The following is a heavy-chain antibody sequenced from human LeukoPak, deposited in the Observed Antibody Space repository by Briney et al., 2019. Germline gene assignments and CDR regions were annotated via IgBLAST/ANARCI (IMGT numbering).Heavy chain of an antibody. Sequence: PGGSLRLSCTASGFTFNTDEMNWVRQAPGKGLEWLSYVDSSGSTEYYADSVMGRFAISRANAKNSLYLQMKSSKAEDTAVYYCARESRGEGDAFDIWGQGEMVTVSS. J-gene: IGHJ3*02. CDR1: GFTFNTDE. V-gene: IGHV3-48*03. CDR3: ARESRGEGDAFDI. D-gene: IGHD2-21*01. CDR2: VDSSGSTE.